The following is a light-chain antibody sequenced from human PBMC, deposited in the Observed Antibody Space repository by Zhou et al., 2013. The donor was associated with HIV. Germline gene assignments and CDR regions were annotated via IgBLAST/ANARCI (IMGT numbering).Light chain of an antibody. CDR2: GAS. CDR3: QHYGTSPPIT. Sequence: EIVLTQSPGTLSLSPGERATLSCRASQSITNSYLAWYQQKPGQAPRLLIYGASSRATGTPDRFSGSGSGADFTLTISSLESEDFAVYYCQHYGTSPPITFGQGTRLEI. V-gene: IGKV3-20*01. J-gene: IGKJ5*01. CDR1: QSITNSY.